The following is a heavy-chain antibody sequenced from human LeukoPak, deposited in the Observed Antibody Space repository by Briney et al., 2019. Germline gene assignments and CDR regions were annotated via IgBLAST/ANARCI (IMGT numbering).Heavy chain of an antibody. J-gene: IGHJ5*02. CDR3: ARDRRYYETNGSPLGWFDP. CDR1: GDSINTHY. CDR2: IYYSGST. D-gene: IGHD3-22*01. Sequence: SETLSLTCTVSGDSINTHYWSWIRQPPGKGLEWIGYIYYSGSTNYNPSLKSRVSISVDTSKNQFSLQLTSVTAADRAVYYCARDRRYYETNGSPLGWFDPWGQGTLVTVSS. V-gene: IGHV4-59*11.